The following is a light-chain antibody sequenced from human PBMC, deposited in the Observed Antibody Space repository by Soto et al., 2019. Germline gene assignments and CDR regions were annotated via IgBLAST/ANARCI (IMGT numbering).Light chain of an antibody. Sequence: EIVMTQSPATLSVSPGERVTLSCRASRSVSSNLAWYQQRPGQAPRLLMYHASTRATGISARFSGSGSGTEFTLTISSLQSEDFAVYYCQQYNNWPRLTFGGGTKVEIK. J-gene: IGKJ4*01. V-gene: IGKV3-15*01. CDR1: RSVSSN. CDR3: QQYNNWPRLT. CDR2: HAS.